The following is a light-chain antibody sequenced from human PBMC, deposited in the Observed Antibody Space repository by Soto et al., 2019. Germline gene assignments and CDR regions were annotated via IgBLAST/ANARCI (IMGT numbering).Light chain of an antibody. CDR3: QQRSNWPPT. J-gene: IGKJ5*01. V-gene: IGKV1-8*01. CDR1: QGISSY. Sequence: AIRMTQSPSSFSASTGDRVTITCRASQGISSYLAWYQQKPGKAPKLLIYAASTLQSGVPSRFSGSGSGTDFTLTISSLEPEDFAVYYCQQRSNWPPTFGQGTRLE. CDR2: AAS.